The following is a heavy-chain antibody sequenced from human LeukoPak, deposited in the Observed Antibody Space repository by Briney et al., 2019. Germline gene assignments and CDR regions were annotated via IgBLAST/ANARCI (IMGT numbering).Heavy chain of an antibody. J-gene: IGHJ5*02. D-gene: IGHD6-13*01. Sequence: PSENLSLTCTVSGGSITTSSYYWGWIRQPPGKGLEWIGTINYSGSTYFNPSLKSRVTISVDTSKNQFSLKLTSVTAADTAVYYCARGYSSSWYFNWFDPWGQGTLVTVSS. CDR1: GGSITTSSYY. CDR2: INYSGST. CDR3: ARGYSSSWYFNWFDP. V-gene: IGHV4-39*07.